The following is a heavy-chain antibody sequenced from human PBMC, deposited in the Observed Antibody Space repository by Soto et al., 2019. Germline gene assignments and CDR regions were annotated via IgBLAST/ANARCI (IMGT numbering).Heavy chain of an antibody. CDR1: WYTFSNFA. D-gene: IGHD2-15*01. V-gene: IGHV1-3*01. CDR3: ARDQDSHYHGMDV. Sequence: ASVKVSCKASWYTFSNFAMHWVRQAPGQGLEWMGWVNAGNGNTKYSQKFQGRVTITRDTSASTAYLELSSLRSEDTAIYYCARDQDSHYHGMDVRGPGTTVTVSS. CDR2: VNAGNGNT. J-gene: IGHJ6*02.